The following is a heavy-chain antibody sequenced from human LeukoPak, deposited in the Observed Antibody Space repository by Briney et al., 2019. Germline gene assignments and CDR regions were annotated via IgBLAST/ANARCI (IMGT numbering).Heavy chain of an antibody. CDR3: ARSGSSMEY. D-gene: IGHD3-10*01. CDR2: IKQDGSEK. Sequence: GGSLRLSCAASGFSFSTDWMSWVRQAPGKGLEWVANIKQDGSEKNYLDSVKGRFTISRDNAKNSLDLQMNSLRAEDTAVYYCARSGSSMEYWGQGTLVTVSS. J-gene: IGHJ4*02. V-gene: IGHV3-7*01. CDR1: GFSFSTDW.